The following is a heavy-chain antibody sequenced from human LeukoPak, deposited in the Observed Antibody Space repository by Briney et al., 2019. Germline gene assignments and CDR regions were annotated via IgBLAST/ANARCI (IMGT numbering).Heavy chain of an antibody. V-gene: IGHV1-18*01. CDR3: ARWYSSSTLYGMDV. CDR2: ISGYSSNT. CDR1: GYTFMSYG. J-gene: IGHJ6*02. Sequence: ASVKVSFKAYGYTFMSYGISWVRQAPGQGLEWMGWISGYSSNTHYAQRLQGRVTMTTDTSTTTAYMELRSLRSDDTAVYYCARWYSSSTLYGMDVWGQGTTVTVSS. D-gene: IGHD6-6*01.